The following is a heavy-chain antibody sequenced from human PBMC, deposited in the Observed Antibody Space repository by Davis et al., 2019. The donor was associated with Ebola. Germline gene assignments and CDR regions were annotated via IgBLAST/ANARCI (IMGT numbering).Heavy chain of an antibody. V-gene: IGHV4-34*01. CDR2: INHSGST. Sequence: SETLSLTCAVYGGSFSGYYWSWIRQPPGKGLEWIGEINHSGSTNYNPSLKSRVTISVDTSKNQFSLKLSSVTAADTAVYYCARRIVLMVYAQFDPWGQGTLVTVSS. CDR1: GGSFSGYY. D-gene: IGHD2-8*01. CDR3: ARRIVLMVYAQFDP. J-gene: IGHJ5*02.